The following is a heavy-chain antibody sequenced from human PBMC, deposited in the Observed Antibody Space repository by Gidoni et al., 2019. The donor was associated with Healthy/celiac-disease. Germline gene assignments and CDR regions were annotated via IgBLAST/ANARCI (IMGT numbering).Heavy chain of an antibody. CDR3: AHAPSEIVLAGY. CDR2: IYWNDDK. J-gene: IGHJ4*02. D-gene: IGHD3-3*02. Sequence: QITLKESGPTLVKPTQTLTLTCTFSGFSLSTSGVGVGWIRQPPGKALEWPALIYWNDDKRYSPSLKSRLTITKDTSKNQVVLTMTNMDPVDTATYYCAHAPSEIVLAGYWGQGTLVTVSS. CDR1: GFSLSTSGVG. V-gene: IGHV2-5*01.